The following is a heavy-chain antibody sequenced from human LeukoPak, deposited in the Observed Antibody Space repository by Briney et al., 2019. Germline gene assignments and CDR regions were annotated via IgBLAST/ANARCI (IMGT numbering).Heavy chain of an antibody. CDR3: ARVKGTTGTTGLFDY. D-gene: IGHD1-1*01. Sequence: SVKVSCKASGGTFSSYAISWVRQAPGQGLEWMGGIIPIFGTANYAQKFQGRVTITTDESTSTAYMELSSLRSEDTAVYYCARVKGTTGTTGLFDYWGQGTLVTVSS. V-gene: IGHV1-69*05. CDR1: GGTFSSYA. CDR2: IIPIFGTA. J-gene: IGHJ4*02.